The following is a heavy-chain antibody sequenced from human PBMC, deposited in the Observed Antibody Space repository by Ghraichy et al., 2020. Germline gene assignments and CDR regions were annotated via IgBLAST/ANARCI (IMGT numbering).Heavy chain of an antibody. V-gene: IGHV3-43*01. CDR3: AKGHGPYSSSSNLDY. CDR1: GFTFDDYT. Sequence: GGSLRLSCAASGFTFDDYTMHWVRQAPGKGLEWVSLISWDGGSTYYADSVKGRFTISRDNSKNSLYLQMNSLRTEDTALYYCAKGHGPYSSSSNLDYWGQGTLVTVSS. D-gene: IGHD6-6*01. J-gene: IGHJ4*02. CDR2: ISWDGGST.